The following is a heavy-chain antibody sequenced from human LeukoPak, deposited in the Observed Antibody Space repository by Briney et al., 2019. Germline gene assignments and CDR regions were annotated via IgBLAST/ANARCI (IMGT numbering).Heavy chain of an antibody. Sequence: GGSLRLSCAASGFTFSSYWMSWVRQAPGKGLEWVANINQDGGEKFYVDSVKGRFTISRDNAKNSLYPQMNSLRAEDTAVYYCARGRWNWNDGDFDYWGQGTLVTVSS. D-gene: IGHD1-1*01. CDR1: GFTFSSYW. CDR2: INQDGGEK. J-gene: IGHJ4*02. CDR3: ARGRWNWNDGDFDY. V-gene: IGHV3-7*01.